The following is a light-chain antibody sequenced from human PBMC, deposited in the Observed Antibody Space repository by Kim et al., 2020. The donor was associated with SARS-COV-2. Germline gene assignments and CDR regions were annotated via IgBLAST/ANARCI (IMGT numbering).Light chain of an antibody. CDR3: SSYTSSSTLV. CDR2: DVS. J-gene: IGLJ2*01. V-gene: IGLV2-14*04. Sequence: GHWITTPCTGTSSVVGGYNDVSWDQQNPGKAPKLMIYDVSKGPSGVSNRFSGSKSGNTASLTISGLQAEDEADYYCSSYTSSSTLVFGGGTQLTVL. CDR1: SSVVGGYND.